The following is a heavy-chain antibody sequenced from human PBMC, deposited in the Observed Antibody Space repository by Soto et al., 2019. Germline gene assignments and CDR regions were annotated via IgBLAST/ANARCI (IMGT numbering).Heavy chain of an antibody. CDR2: IRTISSAI. V-gene: IGHV3-48*02. D-gene: IGHD2-15*01. Sequence: GESLKISCAASGFTFSDYPMNWVRQAPGKGLEWVSSIRTISSAIYFADSVRGRFTISRDNARNSLYLQMTSLRDEDTAVYYCARETPSFDSWGQGTLVTV. CDR1: GFTFSDYP. CDR3: ARETPSFDS. J-gene: IGHJ4*02.